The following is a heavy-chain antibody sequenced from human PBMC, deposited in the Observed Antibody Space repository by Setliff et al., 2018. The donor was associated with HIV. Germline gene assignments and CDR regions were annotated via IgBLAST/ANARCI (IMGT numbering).Heavy chain of an antibody. CDR2: IIPIFGTS. J-gene: IGHJ4*02. Sequence: GASVKVSCKASGGTLNDYAISWVRQAPGQGLEWMGGIIPIFGTSNYAQKFQGRVTITADESTSTAYMELSSLRLEDTAVYYCAEGAGSYFDYWGQGTLVTVSS. D-gene: IGHD1-26*01. CDR3: AEGAGSYFDY. CDR1: GGTLNDYA. V-gene: IGHV1-69*13.